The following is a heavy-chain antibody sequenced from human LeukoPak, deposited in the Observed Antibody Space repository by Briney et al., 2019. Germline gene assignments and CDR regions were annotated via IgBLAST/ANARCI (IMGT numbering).Heavy chain of an antibody. Sequence: GGSLRLSCAASGFTFSSYAMSWVRQAPGKWLEWVSAISGSGGSTYYADSVKGRFTISRDNSKNTLYLQMNSLRAEDTAVYYCAILPASRDGYNYGYWGQGTLVTVSS. J-gene: IGHJ4*02. CDR1: GFTFSSYA. CDR2: ISGSGGST. CDR3: AILPASRDGYNYGY. V-gene: IGHV3-23*01. D-gene: IGHD5-24*01.